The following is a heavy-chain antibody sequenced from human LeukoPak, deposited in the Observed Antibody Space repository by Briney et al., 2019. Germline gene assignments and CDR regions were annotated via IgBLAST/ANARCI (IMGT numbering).Heavy chain of an antibody. CDR1: GGSISSGDYY. CDR2: IYYSGST. Sequence: TLSLTCTVSGGSISSGDYYWSWIRQPQGKGLEWIGYIYYSGSTYYNPSLKSRVTISVDTSKNQFSLKLSSVTAADTAVYYCARLRFGELSIYFDYWGQGTLVTVSS. V-gene: IGHV4-30-4*01. J-gene: IGHJ4*02. CDR3: ARLRFGELSIYFDY. D-gene: IGHD3-10*01.